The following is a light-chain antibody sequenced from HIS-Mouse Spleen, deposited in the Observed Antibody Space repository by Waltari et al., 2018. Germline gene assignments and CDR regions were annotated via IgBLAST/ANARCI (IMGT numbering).Light chain of an antibody. CDR1: SSYVGGYNY. Sequence: QSALTQPASVSGSPGQSITISCTGTSSYVGGYNYVPWYQQHPGKPPKLMIYDVSNRPSGVSNRFSGSKSGNTASLTISGLQAEDEADYYCSSYTSSSFNVVFGGGTKLTVL. CDR2: DVS. J-gene: IGLJ2*01. CDR3: SSYTSSSFNVV. V-gene: IGLV2-14*03.